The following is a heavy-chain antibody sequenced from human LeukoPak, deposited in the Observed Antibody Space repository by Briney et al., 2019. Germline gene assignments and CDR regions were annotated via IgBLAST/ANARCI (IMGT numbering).Heavy chain of an antibody. CDR3: AELGITMIGGV. CDR1: GFTFSNYA. Sequence: GGSLTLSCAASGFTFSNYAMYWVRQAPGKVLEWVSYISSSGSTIYYADSVKGRFTISRDNAKNSLYLQMNSLRAEDTAVYYCAELGITMIGGVWGKGTTVTISS. J-gene: IGHJ6*04. V-gene: IGHV3-48*03. D-gene: IGHD3-10*02. CDR2: ISSSGSTI.